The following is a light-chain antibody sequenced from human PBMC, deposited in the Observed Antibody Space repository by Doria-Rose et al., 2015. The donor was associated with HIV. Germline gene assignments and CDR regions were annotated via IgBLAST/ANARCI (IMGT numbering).Light chain of an antibody. CDR1: QNINRF. Sequence: TQSPSSLSASVGDRVTITCRASQNINRFLNWYQQKPGKVPEVLIYAASSLQSGVPSRFSGSGSGTDFTLTISSLQPEDFATYYCQQSFSTPRTFGQGTKVEIK. V-gene: IGKV1-39*01. J-gene: IGKJ1*01. CDR2: AAS. CDR3: QQSFSTPRT.